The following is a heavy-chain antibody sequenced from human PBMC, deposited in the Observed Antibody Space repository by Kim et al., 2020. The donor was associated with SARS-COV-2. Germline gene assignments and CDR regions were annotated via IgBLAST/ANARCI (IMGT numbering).Heavy chain of an antibody. Sequence: GGSLRLSCAASGFTFCSYSMNWVRQAPGKGLEWVSSISSSSSYIYYADSVKGRFTISRDNAKNSLYLQMNSLRAEDTAVYYCARLFGGDYSDYWGQGTLVTVSS. CDR2: ISSSSSYI. CDR1: GFTFCSYS. V-gene: IGHV3-21*01. CDR3: ARLFGGDYSDY. J-gene: IGHJ4*02. D-gene: IGHD2-21*01.